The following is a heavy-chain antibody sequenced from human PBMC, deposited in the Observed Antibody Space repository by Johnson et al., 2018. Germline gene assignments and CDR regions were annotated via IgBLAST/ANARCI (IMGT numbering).Heavy chain of an antibody. V-gene: IGHV1-69*13. CDR2: LIPIFGKG. J-gene: IGHJ5*02. Sequence: QVQLGQSGAEVKKPGASVKVSCKASGGTFSSSVISWVRQAPGQGLEWMGGLIPIFGKGDYAQKFQGRVTITADDSTSTAYMELNSLKTEDTAVYYCAADVVSPLAQIDHWGQGILVTVSS. D-gene: IGHD5/OR15-5a*01. CDR3: AADVVSPLAQIDH. CDR1: GGTFSSSV.